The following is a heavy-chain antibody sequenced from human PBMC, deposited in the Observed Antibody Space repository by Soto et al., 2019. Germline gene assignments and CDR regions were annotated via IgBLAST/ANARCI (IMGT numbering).Heavy chain of an antibody. V-gene: IGHV4-31*03. Sequence: TSETLSLTCTVSGGSISSGGYYWSWIRQHPGKGLEWIGYIYYSGSTYYNPSLKSRVTISVDTSKNQFSLKLSSVTAADTAVYYCARSIAAAGSYYYYYGMDVWGQGTTVTVSS. J-gene: IGHJ6*02. D-gene: IGHD6-13*01. CDR2: IYYSGST. CDR3: ARSIAAAGSYYYYYGMDV. CDR1: GGSISSGGYY.